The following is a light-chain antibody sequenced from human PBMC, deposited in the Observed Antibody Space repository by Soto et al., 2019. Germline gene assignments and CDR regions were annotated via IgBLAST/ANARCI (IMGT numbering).Light chain of an antibody. V-gene: IGKV3-15*01. J-gene: IGKJ1*01. CDR2: DAS. Sequence: ILMTQSPATLSVSPGERATLSCRASQSVSNNLAWYQQKPGQAPRLLIYDASTRATGIPARFSGSGSGTEFTLTISGLQSEDFAVYYCQQYNNWPPWTFGQGTKGGNQT. CDR3: QQYNNWPPWT. CDR1: QSVSNN.